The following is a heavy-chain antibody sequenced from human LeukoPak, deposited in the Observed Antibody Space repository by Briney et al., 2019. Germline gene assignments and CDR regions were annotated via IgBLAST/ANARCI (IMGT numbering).Heavy chain of an antibody. CDR3: AKESLRGHSYGFDN. CDR2: IYSGGST. Sequence: EGSLRLSCAASGFTVSTNYMSWVRQAPGKGLEWVSVIYSGGSTYYADSVRGRFTISRDNSKNTLYLQMNSLRAGDTALYYCAKESLRGHSYGFDNWGQGTLVTVSS. J-gene: IGHJ4*02. CDR1: GFTVSTNY. V-gene: IGHV3-53*01. D-gene: IGHD5-18*01.